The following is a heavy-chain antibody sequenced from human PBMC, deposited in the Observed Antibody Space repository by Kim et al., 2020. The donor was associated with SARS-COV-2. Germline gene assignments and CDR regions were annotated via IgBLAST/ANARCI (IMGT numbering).Heavy chain of an antibody. D-gene: IGHD6-13*01. CDR2: IKQDGSEK. V-gene: IGHV3-7*01. CDR1: GFTFSSYW. Sequence: GGSLRLSCAASGFTFSSYWMSWVRQAPGKGLEWVANIKQDGSEKYYVDSVKGRFTISRDNAKNSLYLQMNSLRAEDTAVYYCARSKRGSSWYQSYWGQGTLVTVSS. J-gene: IGHJ4*02. CDR3: ARSKRGSSWYQSY.